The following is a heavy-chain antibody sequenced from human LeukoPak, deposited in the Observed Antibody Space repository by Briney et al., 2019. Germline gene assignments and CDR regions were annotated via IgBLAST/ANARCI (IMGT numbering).Heavy chain of an antibody. V-gene: IGHV3-64*01. CDR1: GFTFSSYA. Sequence: PGGSLRLSCAASGFTFSSYAMHWVRQAPGKGLEYVAAISSTGGSTYYANSVKGRFTISRDNSKNTLYLQMGSLRAEDMAVYYCARQATRIAAAGTSIDYWGQGTLVTVSS. J-gene: IGHJ4*02. CDR3: ARQATRIAAAGTSIDY. D-gene: IGHD6-13*01. CDR2: ISSTGGST.